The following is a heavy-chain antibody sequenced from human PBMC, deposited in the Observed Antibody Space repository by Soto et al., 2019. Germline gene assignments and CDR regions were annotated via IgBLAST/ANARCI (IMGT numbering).Heavy chain of an antibody. CDR3: ARPFTYRGAPAFDI. Sequence: GGSLRLSCAASGFTFSSYSMNWVRQAPGKGLEWVSYISSSSSTIYYADSVKGRFTISRDNAKNSLYLQMNSLRAEDTAVYYCARPFTYRGAPAFDIWGQGTMVTVSS. J-gene: IGHJ3*02. CDR1: GFTFSSYS. V-gene: IGHV3-48*01. CDR2: ISSSSSTI. D-gene: IGHD3-10*01.